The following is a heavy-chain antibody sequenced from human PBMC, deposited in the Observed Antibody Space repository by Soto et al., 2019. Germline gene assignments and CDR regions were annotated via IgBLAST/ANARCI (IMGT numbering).Heavy chain of an antibody. J-gene: IGHJ4*02. CDR3: ASLVCLDSSGWYYFDY. D-gene: IGHD6-19*01. V-gene: IGHV1-46*01. CDR1: GYTFTSYY. CDR2: SNPSGGST. Sequence: ASVKVSCKASGYTFTSYYMHWVRQAPGQGLEWMGISNPSGGSTSSAQKLQGRVTMTRDTSTSTVYIELSSLRSEDTAVYYWASLVCLDSSGWYYFDYWGQGTLVTVSS.